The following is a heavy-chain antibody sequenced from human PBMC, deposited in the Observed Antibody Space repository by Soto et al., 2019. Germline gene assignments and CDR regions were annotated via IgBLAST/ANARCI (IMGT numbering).Heavy chain of an antibody. V-gene: IGHV1-69*02. D-gene: IGHD6-13*01. J-gene: IGHJ4*02. Sequence: QVQLVQSGAEVRKPGSSVNISCKASGGTFSTYTITWVRQAPGQGLEWMGRIIPMIGLANYAQNFQCRVTITADKSTTTASMEVSGLTSEDTAVFYCARGGSWYDSWGQGSLVTVSS. CDR1: GGTFSTYT. CDR3: ARGGSWYDS. CDR2: IIPMIGLA.